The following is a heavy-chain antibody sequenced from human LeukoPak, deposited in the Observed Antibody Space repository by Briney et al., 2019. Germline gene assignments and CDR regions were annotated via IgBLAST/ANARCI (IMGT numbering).Heavy chain of an antibody. D-gene: IGHD3-16*01. CDR3: AKDRGEPYYFDS. CDR2: INPNSGGT. Sequence: ASVKVSCKASGYTFTAYYMHWMRRAPGRGLEWMGWINPNSGGTDFAQKFQGRVTMTRDTSISTVYMELSRLRSDDTAVYICAKDRGEPYYFDSWGQGTQVTVSP. J-gene: IGHJ4*02. V-gene: IGHV1-2*02. CDR1: GYTFTAYY.